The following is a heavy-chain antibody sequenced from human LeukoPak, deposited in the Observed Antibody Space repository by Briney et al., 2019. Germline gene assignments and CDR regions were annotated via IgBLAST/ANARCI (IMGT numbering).Heavy chain of an antibody. CDR1: GGSISSGGYY. J-gene: IGHJ4*02. Sequence: TSQTLSLTCTVSGGSISSGGYYWSWIRQHPGKGLGWIGYIYYSGSTYYNPSLKSRVTISVDTSKNQFSLKLSSVTAADTAVYYCASAGYDFWSGYFDYWGQGTLVTVSS. CDR3: ASAGYDFWSGYFDY. V-gene: IGHV4-31*03. CDR2: IYYSGST. D-gene: IGHD3-3*01.